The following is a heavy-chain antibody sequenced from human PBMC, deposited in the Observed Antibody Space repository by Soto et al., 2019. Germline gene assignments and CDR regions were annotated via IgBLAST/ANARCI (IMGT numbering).Heavy chain of an antibody. D-gene: IGHD1-26*01. CDR3: AREDILGARSFDY. CDR2: ISSLSSPR. Sequence: GSLRLSCAASGFTFSGYSMNWVRQAPGKGLEWVSYISSLSSPRYYAESVEGRFIISRDNAKSSLYLQMNSLRDEDTAVYFCAREDILGARSFDYWGQGTLVTVSS. J-gene: IGHJ4*02. V-gene: IGHV3-48*02. CDR1: GFTFSGYS.